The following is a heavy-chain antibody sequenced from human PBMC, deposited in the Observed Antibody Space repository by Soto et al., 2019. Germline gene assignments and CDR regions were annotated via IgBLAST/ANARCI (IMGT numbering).Heavy chain of an antibody. CDR2: IVVGSGNT. J-gene: IGHJ3*02. CDR1: GFTFTSSA. V-gene: IGHV1-58*02. Sequence: QMQLVQSGPEVKKPGTSVKVSCKASGFTFTSSAMQWVRQARGQRLEWIGWIVVGSGNTNYAQKFQERVTITRDMSTSTAYMELSSLRSEDTVVYYCAAETGMGVQYFDWYGAFDIWGQGTMVTVSS. CDR3: AAETGMGVQYFDWYGAFDI. D-gene: IGHD3-9*01.